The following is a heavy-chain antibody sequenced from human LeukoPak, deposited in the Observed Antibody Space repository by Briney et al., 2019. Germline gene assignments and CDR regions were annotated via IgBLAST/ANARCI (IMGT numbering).Heavy chain of an antibody. CDR1: GFTFSSYG. V-gene: IGHV3-33*01. CDR3: ARDGASFDILTGLDY. D-gene: IGHD3-9*01. J-gene: IGHJ4*02. Sequence: PGGSLRLSCAASGFTFSSYGMHWVRQAPGKGLEWVAVIRYDGSNKYYADSVKGRFTISRDNSKNTLYLQMNSLRAEDTAVYYCARDGASFDILTGLDYWGQGTLVTVSS. CDR2: IRYDGSNK.